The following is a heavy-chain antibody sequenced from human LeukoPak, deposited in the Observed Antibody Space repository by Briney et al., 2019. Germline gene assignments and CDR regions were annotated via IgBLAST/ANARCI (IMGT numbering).Heavy chain of an antibody. CDR3: ARAGYCTNGVCYPSSWYEGYYFDY. CDR1: GGSFSGYY. D-gene: IGHD2-8*01. Sequence: PSETLSLTCAVYGGSFSGYYWSWIRQPPGKGLEWIGEINHSGSTNYNPSLKSRVTISVDTSKNQFSLKLSSVTAADTAVYYCARAGYCTNGVCYPSSWYEGYYFDYWGQGTLVTVSS. J-gene: IGHJ4*02. CDR2: INHSGST. V-gene: IGHV4-34*01.